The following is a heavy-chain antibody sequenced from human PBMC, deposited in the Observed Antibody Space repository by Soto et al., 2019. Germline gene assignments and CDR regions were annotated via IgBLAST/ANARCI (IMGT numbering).Heavy chain of an antibody. D-gene: IGHD1-20*01. CDR2: MNPNSGNT. Sequence: XSVKVSCKASGYTFTSYDINWVRQATGQGLEWMGWMNPNSGNTGYAQKFQGRVTMTRNTSISTAYMELSSLRSEDTAVYYCASFQRMEYNWKESYFDYWGQGTLVTVSS. V-gene: IGHV1-8*01. CDR3: ASFQRMEYNWKESYFDY. CDR1: GYTFTSYD. J-gene: IGHJ4*02.